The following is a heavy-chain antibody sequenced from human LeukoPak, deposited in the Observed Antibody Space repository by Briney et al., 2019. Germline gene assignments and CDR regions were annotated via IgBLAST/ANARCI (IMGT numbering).Heavy chain of an antibody. J-gene: IGHJ4*02. Sequence: ASVKVSCKASGYTSTGYYMHWVRQAPGQGLEWMGWINPNSGGINYAQKFQGRATMTRDTSISTAYMELSRLRSDDTAVYYCARDRGYDSSGYQYYFDYWGQGTLVTVSS. CDR1: GYTSTGYY. CDR3: ARDRGYDSSGYQYYFDY. V-gene: IGHV1-2*02. D-gene: IGHD3-22*01. CDR2: INPNSGGI.